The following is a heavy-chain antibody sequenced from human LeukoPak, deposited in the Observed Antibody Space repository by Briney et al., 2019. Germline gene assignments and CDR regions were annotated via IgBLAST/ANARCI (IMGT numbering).Heavy chain of an antibody. V-gene: IGHV4-4*02. J-gene: IGHJ4*02. Sequence: SETLSLTCAVSGGSISSSNWWSWVRQPPGKGLEWIGEIYHSGSTNYNPSLKSRVTISVDKSKNQSSLKLSSVTAADTAVYYCARYIGVVYYFDYWGQGTLVTVSS. CDR2: IYHSGST. CDR1: GGSISSSNW. CDR3: ARYIGVVYYFDY. D-gene: IGHD3-3*01.